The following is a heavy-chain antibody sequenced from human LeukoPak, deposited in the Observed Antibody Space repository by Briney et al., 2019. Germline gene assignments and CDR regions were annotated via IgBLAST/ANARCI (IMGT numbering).Heavy chain of an antibody. CDR3: ARGSSGWYLYWFDT. CDR1: GFTFSTYA. V-gene: IGHV3-23*01. J-gene: IGHJ5*02. D-gene: IGHD6-19*01. Sequence: GGSLRLSCAASGFTFSTYAMSWVRQAPGKGLEWVSAISGSGGSTYYADSVKGRFTISRDNSKNSLYLQMNSLRVEDTAVYYCARGSSGWYLYWFDTWGQGTLVTVSS. CDR2: ISGSGGST.